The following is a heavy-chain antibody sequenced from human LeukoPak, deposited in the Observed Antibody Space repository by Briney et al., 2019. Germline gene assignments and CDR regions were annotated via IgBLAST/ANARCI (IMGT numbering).Heavy chain of an antibody. CDR3: ARDFNFISWGSDYYYGMDV. V-gene: IGHV1-18*01. Sequence: GASVKVSCKASGYTFTSYVISWVRQAPGQGLEWMGWISAYNGNTNYAQKLQGRVTMTTDTSTSTAYMELRSLRSDDTAVYYCARDFNFISWGSDYYYGMDVWGQGTTVTVSS. J-gene: IGHJ6*02. CDR2: ISAYNGNT. CDR1: GYTFTSYV. D-gene: IGHD6-13*01.